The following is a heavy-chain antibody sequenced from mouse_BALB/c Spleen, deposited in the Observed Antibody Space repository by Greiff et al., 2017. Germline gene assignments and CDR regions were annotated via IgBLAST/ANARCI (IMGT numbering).Heavy chain of an antibody. CDR1: GFTFSSYA. V-gene: IGHV5-9-4*01. Sequence: EVKLEESGGGLVKPGGSLKLSCAASGFTFSSYAMSWVRQSPEKRLEWVAEISSGGSYTYYPDTVTGRFTISRDNAKNTLYLEMSSLRSEDTAMYYCARNYYGSSHFDYWGQGTTLTVSS. CDR3: ARNYYGSSHFDY. D-gene: IGHD1-1*01. CDR2: ISSGGSYT. J-gene: IGHJ2*01.